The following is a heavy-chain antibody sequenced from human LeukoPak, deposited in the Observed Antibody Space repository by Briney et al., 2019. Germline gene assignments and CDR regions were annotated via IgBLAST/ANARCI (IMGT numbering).Heavy chain of an antibody. V-gene: IGHV1-69*13. CDR1: GGTFSSYA. Sequence: ASVKVSCKASGGTFSSYAISWVRRAPGQGLEWMGGIIPIFGTANYAQKFQGRVTITADESTSTAYMELSSLRSEDTAVYYCAREKTTVTPKGYYYYMDVWGKGTTVTVSS. CDR2: IIPIFGTA. D-gene: IGHD4-17*01. J-gene: IGHJ6*03. CDR3: AREKTTVTPKGYYYYMDV.